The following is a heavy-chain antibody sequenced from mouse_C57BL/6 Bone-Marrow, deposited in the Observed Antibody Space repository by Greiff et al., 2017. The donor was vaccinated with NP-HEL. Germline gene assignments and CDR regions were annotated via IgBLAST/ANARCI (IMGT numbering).Heavy chain of an antibody. CDR2: IRSKSNNYAT. D-gene: IGHD1-1*01. V-gene: IGHV10-1*01. CDR1: GFSFNTYA. Sequence: EVKLQESGGGLVQPKGSLKLSCAASGFSFNTYAMNWVRQAPGKGLEWVARIRSKSNNYATYYADSVKDRFTISRDDSESMLYLQMNNLKTEDTAMYYCVSTTVVAHYAMDYWGQGTSVTVSS. CDR3: VSTTVVAHYAMDY. J-gene: IGHJ4*01.